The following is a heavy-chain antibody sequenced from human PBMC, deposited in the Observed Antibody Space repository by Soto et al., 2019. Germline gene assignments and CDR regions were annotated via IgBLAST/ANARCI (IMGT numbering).Heavy chain of an antibody. V-gene: IGHV3-23*01. J-gene: IGHJ5*02. Sequence: EVQLLESGGGLVQPGGSLRLSCAASGFTFISYAMSWVRQAPGKGLEWVSAISGSGGSTYYPDSVKGRFTISRDNSKNTLYPQMNSQRAEDTAVYYCAKDPPAGLRIAEAGKGDWFDPWGQGTLVTVSS. CDR3: AKDPPAGLRIAEAGKGDWFDP. D-gene: IGHD6-13*01. CDR1: GFTFISYA. CDR2: ISGSGGST.